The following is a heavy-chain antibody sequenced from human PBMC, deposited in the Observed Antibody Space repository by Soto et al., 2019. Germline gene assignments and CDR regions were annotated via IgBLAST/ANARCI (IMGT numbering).Heavy chain of an antibody. CDR1: GSVCRRLHD. CDR3: ARHVGCFRGGCGMDV. CDR2: IYSSGST. Sequence: GSVCRRLHDRDSIHQPPGKWLEWIGSIYSSGSTYYNPSLKSRVTISVDTSKNQFSLKLSSVTAADTAVYYCARHVGCFRGGCGMDVRGQGTTVT. D-gene: IGHD3-10*01. J-gene: IGHJ6*02. V-gene: IGHV4-39*01.